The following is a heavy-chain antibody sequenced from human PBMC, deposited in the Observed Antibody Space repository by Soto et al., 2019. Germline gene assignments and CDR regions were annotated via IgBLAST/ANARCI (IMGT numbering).Heavy chain of an antibody. V-gene: IGHV4-34*01. D-gene: IGHD3-10*01. Sequence: SEILPLTCPVYAGFFSGSYWSWIRHPPEKGLEWMGEINHSGSTNYNQSLKRRVTISVDTSKNQFSLKLSSGTAADTAVYYCARGRVYYYGSGSYDYYYGMDVWGQGTTVT. CDR2: INHSGST. J-gene: IGHJ6*02. CDR3: ARGRVYYYGSGSYDYYYGMDV. CDR1: AGFFSGSY.